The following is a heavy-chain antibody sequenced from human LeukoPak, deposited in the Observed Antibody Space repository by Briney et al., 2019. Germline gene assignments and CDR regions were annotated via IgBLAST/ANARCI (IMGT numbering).Heavy chain of an antibody. CDR3: ARGKGFVGHFDY. Sequence: VASVKVSCKASGGSFTSNTISWVRQAPGQGPEWMGRIIPILGTAEYAEKFKGRVTITADKSTSTAYMELSSLKSEDTALYYCARGKGFVGHFDYWGQGTLVTVSS. CDR1: GGSFTSNT. V-gene: IGHV1-69*08. D-gene: IGHD2-15*01. J-gene: IGHJ4*02. CDR2: IIPILGTA.